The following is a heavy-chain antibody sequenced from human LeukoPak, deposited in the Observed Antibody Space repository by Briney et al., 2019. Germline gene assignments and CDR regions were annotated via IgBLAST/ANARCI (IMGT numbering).Heavy chain of an antibody. V-gene: IGHV3-33*06. D-gene: IGHD4-17*01. CDR2: IWYDGSKK. CDR3: AKALLRSDRAYYFDY. CDR1: GFTFSSYG. J-gene: IGHJ4*02. Sequence: GRSLRLSCVASGFTFSSYGIHWVRQAPGKGLGWVAVIWYDGSKKYYADSVKGRFTISRDNSKNTLYLQMYSLRDEDTAVYYCAKALLRSDRAYYFDYWGQGTLVTVSS.